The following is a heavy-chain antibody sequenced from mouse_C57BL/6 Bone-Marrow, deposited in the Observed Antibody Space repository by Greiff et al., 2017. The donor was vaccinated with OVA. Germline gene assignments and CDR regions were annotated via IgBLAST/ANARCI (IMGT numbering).Heavy chain of an antibody. V-gene: IGHV5-12*01. J-gene: IGHJ4*01. Sequence: EVKLQESGGGLVQPGGSLKLSCAASGFTFSDYYMYWVRQTPEKRLEWVAYISNGGGSTYYPDTVKGRFTISRDNAKNTLYLQMSRLKSEDTAMYYCARQRVLDYYAMDYWGQGTSVTVSS. CDR3: ARQRVLDYYAMDY. CDR1: GFTFSDYY. CDR2: ISNGGGST. D-gene: IGHD2-14*01.